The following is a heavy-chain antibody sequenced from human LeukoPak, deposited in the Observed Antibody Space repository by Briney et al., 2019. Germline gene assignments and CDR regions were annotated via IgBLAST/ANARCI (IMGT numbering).Heavy chain of an antibody. D-gene: IGHD2-2*01. CDR2: IYYSGTT. Sequence: SETLSLTCTVSGGSVSSSSYYWGWISQPPGKGLEWIGSIYYSGTTYYNPSLKSRVTISVDTSKNQFSLKLSSVTAADTAVYYCASRSDIVVVPAAIGTYWYFDLWGRGTLVTVSS. V-gene: IGHV4-39*01. CDR1: GGSVSSSSYY. J-gene: IGHJ2*01. CDR3: ASRSDIVVVPAAIGTYWYFDL.